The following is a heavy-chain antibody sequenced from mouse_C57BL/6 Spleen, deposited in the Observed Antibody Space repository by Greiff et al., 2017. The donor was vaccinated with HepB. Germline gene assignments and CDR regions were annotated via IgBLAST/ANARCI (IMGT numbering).Heavy chain of an antibody. J-gene: IGHJ3*01. CDR2: IYPGDGDT. CDR1: GYAFSSYW. CDR3: ARWYYGSSYGGWFAY. Sequence: QVHVKQSGAELVKPGASVKISCKASGYAFSSYWMNWVKQRPGKGLEWIGQIYPGDGDTNYNGKFKGKATLTADKSSSTAYMQLSSLTSEDSAVYFCARWYYGSSYGGWFAYWGQGTLVTVSA. D-gene: IGHD1-1*01. V-gene: IGHV1-80*01.